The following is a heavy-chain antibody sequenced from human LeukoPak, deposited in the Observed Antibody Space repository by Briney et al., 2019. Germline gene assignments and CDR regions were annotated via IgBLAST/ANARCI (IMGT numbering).Heavy chain of an antibody. J-gene: IGHJ4*02. Sequence: PGGSLRLSCAASGFTFDDYAMHWVRQAPGKGLEWVSGISWNSGSIGYADSVKGRFTISRDNAKNSLYLQMNSLRAEDTALYYCAKAKPEDATAGCFDYWGQGTLVTVSS. CDR3: AKAKPEDATAGCFDY. CDR1: GFTFDDYA. D-gene: IGHD2-15*01. CDR2: ISWNSGSI. V-gene: IGHV3-9*01.